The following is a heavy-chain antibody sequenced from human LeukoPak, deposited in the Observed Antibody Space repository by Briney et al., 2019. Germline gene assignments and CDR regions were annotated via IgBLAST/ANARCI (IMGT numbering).Heavy chain of an antibody. Sequence: GGSLRLSCAASGFTFNTYNMNWARQAPGKGLEWVAVISNDDRNKYYTDSVKGRFIISRDNSKNTVYLQMNSLKTEDTAMYYCARPSPPGDGYNPCDYWGPGALVVVSS. D-gene: IGHD5-24*01. CDR3: ARPSPPGDGYNPCDY. CDR2: ISNDDRNK. CDR1: GFTFNTYN. J-gene: IGHJ4*02. V-gene: IGHV3-30*03.